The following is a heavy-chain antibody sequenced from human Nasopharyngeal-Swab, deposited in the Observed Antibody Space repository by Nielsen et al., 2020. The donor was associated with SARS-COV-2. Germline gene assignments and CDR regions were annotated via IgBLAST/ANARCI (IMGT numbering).Heavy chain of an antibody. V-gene: IGHV1-3*01. CDR3: ARGRGYYGSGGYYYYMDV. Sequence: WVRQAPGQRLEWMGWINAGNGNTKYSQKFQGRVTITRDTSASTAYMELSSLRSEDTAVYYRARGRGYYGSGGYYYYMDVWGKGTTVTVSS. J-gene: IGHJ6*03. CDR2: INAGNGNT. D-gene: IGHD3-10*01.